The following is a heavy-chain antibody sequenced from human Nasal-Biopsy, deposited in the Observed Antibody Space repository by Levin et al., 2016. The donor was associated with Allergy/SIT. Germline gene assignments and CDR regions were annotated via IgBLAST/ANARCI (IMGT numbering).Heavy chain of an antibody. Sequence: GGSLRLSCAASGFMFTSHAMTWVRQAPGKGLEWVSSISGSGGNTYYADSVKGRFTISRDNSKNTLFLQMNNLRVDDTAIYYCVLSWDWGTGEFDLWGQGTLVTVSS. D-gene: IGHD7-27*01. CDR1: GFMFTSHA. V-gene: IGHV3-23*01. CDR2: ISGSGGNT. CDR3: VLSWDWGTGEFDL. J-gene: IGHJ4*02.